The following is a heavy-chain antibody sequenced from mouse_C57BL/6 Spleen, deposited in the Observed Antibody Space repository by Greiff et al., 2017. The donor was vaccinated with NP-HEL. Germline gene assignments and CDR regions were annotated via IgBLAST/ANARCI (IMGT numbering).Heavy chain of an antibody. Sequence: QVQLQQSGPELVKPGASVKISCKASGYAFSSSWMNWVKQRPGKGLEWIGRIYPGDGDTNYNGKFKGKATLTADKSSSTAYMQLSSLTSEDSAVYFCAKTTVDAWFAYWGQGTLVTVSA. D-gene: IGHD1-1*01. CDR3: AKTTVDAWFAY. CDR2: IYPGDGDT. V-gene: IGHV1-82*01. J-gene: IGHJ3*01. CDR1: GYAFSSSW.